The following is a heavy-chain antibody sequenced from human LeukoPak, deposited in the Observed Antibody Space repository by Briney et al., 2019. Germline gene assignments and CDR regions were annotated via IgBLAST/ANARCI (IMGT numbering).Heavy chain of an antibody. CDR3: AKGVSSLTFSFDY. J-gene: IGHJ4*02. V-gene: IGHV3-23*01. D-gene: IGHD6-13*01. CDR1: GFTFSNYA. Sequence: GGSLRLSCAASGFTFSNYAMSWVRQAPGKGLEWVSSISGSSTYYADSVKGRFTISRDNSKNTLYLQMNSLRAEDTAIYYCAKGVSSLTFSFDYWGQGILVTVSS. CDR2: ISGSST.